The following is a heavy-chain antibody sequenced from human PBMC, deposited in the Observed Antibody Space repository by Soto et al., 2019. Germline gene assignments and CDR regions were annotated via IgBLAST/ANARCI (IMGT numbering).Heavy chain of an antibody. CDR2: IYYSGST. CDR1: GGSISSGDYY. Sequence: SLTCTVSGGSISSGDYYWSWIRQPPGKGLEWIGYIYYSGSTYYNPSLKSRVTISVDTSKNQFSLKLSSVTAADTAVYYCARVIMITFGGVIVSGSWFDPWGQGTLVTVSS. J-gene: IGHJ5*02. V-gene: IGHV4-30-4*01. D-gene: IGHD3-16*02. CDR3: ARVIMITFGGVIVSGSWFDP.